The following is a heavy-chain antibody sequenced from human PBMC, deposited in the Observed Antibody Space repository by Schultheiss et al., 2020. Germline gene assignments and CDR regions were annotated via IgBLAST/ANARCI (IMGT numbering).Heavy chain of an antibody. V-gene: IGHV4-61*08. CDR3: ARGGVVVAANID. CDR1: GGSISSGGYY. J-gene: IGHJ4*02. D-gene: IGHD2-15*01. Sequence: SETLSLTCTVSGGSISSGGYYWSWIRQPPGKGLEWIGYIYYSGSTNYNPSLKSRVTISVDTSKNQFSLKLSSVTAADTAVYYCARGGVVVAANIDWGQGTLVTVSS. CDR2: IYYSGST.